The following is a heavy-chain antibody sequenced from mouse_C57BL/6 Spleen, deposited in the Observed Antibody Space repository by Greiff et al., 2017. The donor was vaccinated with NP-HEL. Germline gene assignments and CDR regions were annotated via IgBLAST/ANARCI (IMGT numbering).Heavy chain of an antibody. V-gene: IGHV14-3*01. J-gene: IGHJ3*01. Sequence: EVQRVESVAELVRPGASVKLSCTASGFNIKNTYMHWVKQRPEQGLEWIGRIDPANGNTKYAPKFQGKATITADTSSNTAYLQLSSLTSEDTAIYYCARSPITTVVPPWFAYWGQGTLVTVSA. CDR3: ARSPITTVVPPWFAY. D-gene: IGHD1-1*01. CDR1: GFNIKNTY. CDR2: IDPANGNT.